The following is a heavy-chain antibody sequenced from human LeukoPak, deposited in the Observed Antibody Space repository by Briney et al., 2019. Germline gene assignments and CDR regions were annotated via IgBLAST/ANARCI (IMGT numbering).Heavy chain of an antibody. Sequence: GASVTVSCKASGYTFTVYYMHWVRQAPGQGLEWMGWINPNSGGTNYAQKFQGRVTMTRDTSISTADMELSRLRSDDTAVYYCASSDGYYYDSSGYSDYWGQGTLVTVSS. V-gene: IGHV1-2*02. D-gene: IGHD3-22*01. CDR3: ASSDGYYYDSSGYSDY. J-gene: IGHJ4*02. CDR2: INPNSGGT. CDR1: GYTFTVYY.